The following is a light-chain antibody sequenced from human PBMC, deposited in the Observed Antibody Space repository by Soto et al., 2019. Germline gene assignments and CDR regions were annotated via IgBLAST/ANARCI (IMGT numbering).Light chain of an antibody. CDR2: TAS. V-gene: IGKV1-39*01. CDR1: QSISNF. Sequence: DIQMTQSPSSLSTFVGDRVTITCRASQSISNFLNWYQQKPGKAPRLLIYTASSLQSGVPSRFSGSGSGTDFNLTISSLQPEDFATYYCQQSYSTPITFGQGTRLDIK. CDR3: QQSYSTPIT. J-gene: IGKJ5*01.